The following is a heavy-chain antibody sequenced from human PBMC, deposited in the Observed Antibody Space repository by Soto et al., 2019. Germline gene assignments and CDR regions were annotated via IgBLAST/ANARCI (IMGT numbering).Heavy chain of an antibody. CDR3: ARGGHYYDSSGYVGY. D-gene: IGHD3-22*01. V-gene: IGHV3-30-3*01. J-gene: IGHJ4*02. CDR1: GFTFSSYA. CDR2: ISYDGSNK. Sequence: PVGSLRLSCAASGFTFSSYAMHWVRQAPGKGLEWVAVISYDGSNKYYADSVKGRFTISRDNSKNTLYLQMNSLRAEDTAVYYCARGGHYYDSSGYVGYWGQGTLVTVSS.